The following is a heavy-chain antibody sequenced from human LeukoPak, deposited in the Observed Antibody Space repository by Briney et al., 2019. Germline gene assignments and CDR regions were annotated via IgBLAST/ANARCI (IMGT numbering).Heavy chain of an antibody. J-gene: IGHJ4*02. CDR1: GDSISSTNW. CDR3: ARGYGPGY. V-gene: IGHV4-4*02. Sequence: SETLPLTCAVSGDSISSTNWWNWVRQPPGKGLEWIGEIDHRGNTNYNPSLKSRVSISADKSKNQFSLKLSSVTAADTAVYYCARGYGPGYWGQGTLVTVSA. CDR2: IDHRGNT. D-gene: IGHD4-17*01.